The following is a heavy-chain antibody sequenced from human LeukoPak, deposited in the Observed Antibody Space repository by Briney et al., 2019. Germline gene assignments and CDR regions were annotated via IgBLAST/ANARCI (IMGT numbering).Heavy chain of an antibody. V-gene: IGHV3-48*01. CDR3: ARDHGYSSSWPDY. D-gene: IGHD6-13*01. CDR2: ISSSSSTI. CDR1: GFTFSSYG. Sequence: PGGSLRLSCAASGFTFSSYGMHWVRQAPGKGLEWVSYISSSSSTIYYADSVKGRFTISRDNAKNSLYLQMNSLRAEDTAVYYCARDHGYSSSWPDYWGQGTLVTVSS. J-gene: IGHJ4*02.